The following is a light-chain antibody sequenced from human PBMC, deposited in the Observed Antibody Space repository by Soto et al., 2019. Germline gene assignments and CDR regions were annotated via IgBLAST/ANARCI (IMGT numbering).Light chain of an antibody. J-gene: IGKJ1*01. Sequence: DIQMTQSPSTLSAFVGDRVTITCRASQSIRTSLAWYQQKPGKAPKLLIYLASSLESGVPARFSGSGSATELTLPISSLQPDDFATYYCQQYDSYSRTFGQGTKVDIK. V-gene: IGKV1-5*03. CDR3: QQYDSYSRT. CDR1: QSIRTS. CDR2: LAS.